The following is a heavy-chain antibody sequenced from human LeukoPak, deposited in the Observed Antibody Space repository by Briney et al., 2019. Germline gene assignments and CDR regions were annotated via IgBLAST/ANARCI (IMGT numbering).Heavy chain of an antibody. D-gene: IGHD2-8*01. J-gene: IGHJ4*02. Sequence: SETLSLTCTVSGGSISSDYWSWMRKPPGKGLEWIAFLHYSGTINYNPSLKSRVTISVDTSKNQFSLKLSSVTAADTAVYYCARDSPRIRTLCMDYWGQGTLVTVSS. CDR1: GGSISSDY. CDR3: ARDSPRIRTLCMDY. CDR2: LHYSGTI. V-gene: IGHV4-59*12.